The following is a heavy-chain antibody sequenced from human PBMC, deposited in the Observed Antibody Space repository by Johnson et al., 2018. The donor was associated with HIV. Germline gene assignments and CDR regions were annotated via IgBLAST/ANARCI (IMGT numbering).Heavy chain of an antibody. Sequence: QVQLVESGGGAVQPGRSLRLSCAASGFTFNDYAMHWVRQAPGKGLEWVAVISYDGSNKYYADSVTGRFTISRDNSDNTLCFETGTLRGEEMSLSYCARSLHCSGGIWDSSLTYSFDVWGQGTMVTVTS. V-gene: IGHV3-30*14. D-gene: IGHD2-15*01. CDR3: ARSLHCSGGIWDSSLTYSFDV. CDR2: ISYDGSNK. J-gene: IGHJ3*01. CDR1: GFTFNDYA.